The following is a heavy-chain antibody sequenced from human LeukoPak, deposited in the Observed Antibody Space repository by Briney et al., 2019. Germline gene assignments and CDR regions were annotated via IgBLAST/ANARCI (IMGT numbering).Heavy chain of an antibody. Sequence: LGESLKISCKGSGYSFTSYWIGWVRQMPGKGLEWMGIIHPGDSDTRYSPSFQGQVTISADKSISTAYLQWSSLKASDTAMYYCARHNEYYYGSGRSNWFDPWGQGTLVTVSS. V-gene: IGHV5-51*01. CDR3: ARHNEYYYGSGRSNWFDP. D-gene: IGHD3-10*01. CDR1: GYSFTSYW. CDR2: IHPGDSDT. J-gene: IGHJ5*02.